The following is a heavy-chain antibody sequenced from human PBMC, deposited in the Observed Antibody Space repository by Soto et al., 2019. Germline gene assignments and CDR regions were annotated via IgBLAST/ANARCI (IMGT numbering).Heavy chain of an antibody. CDR2: ISGSGGST. CDR3: ATDSGSYSGYSYYAMDV. D-gene: IGHD1-26*01. V-gene: IGHV3-23*01. J-gene: IGHJ6*02. CDR1: GFTFSSYA. Sequence: WSLRLSCAASGFTFSSYAMSWVRQAPGKGLEWVSAISGSGGSTYYADSVKGRFTISRDNSKKTLYLQMNSLRDEDTAVYYCATDSGSYSGYSYYAMDVCGQGTTVTVSS.